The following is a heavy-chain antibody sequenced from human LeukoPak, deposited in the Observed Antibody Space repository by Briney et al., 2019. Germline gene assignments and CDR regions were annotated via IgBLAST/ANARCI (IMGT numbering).Heavy chain of an antibody. J-gene: IGHJ4*02. V-gene: IGHV4-39*02. CDR1: GDSISRSGYY. CDR2: ISYSGTT. Sequence: SETLSLTCTVSGDSISRSGYYWGWLRQPPGKGLEWIGSISYSGTTYTNASLRSRVTLSVGMSRNHFSLKLTSVTAADTAVYYCARRGSENYYIDYWGQGTLVTVSS. CDR3: ARRGSENYYIDY. D-gene: IGHD3-10*01.